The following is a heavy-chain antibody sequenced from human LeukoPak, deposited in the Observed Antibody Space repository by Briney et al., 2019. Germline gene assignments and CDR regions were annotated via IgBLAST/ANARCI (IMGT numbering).Heavy chain of an antibody. D-gene: IGHD3-9*01. CDR1: GFTFSSYS. V-gene: IGHV3-21*01. Sequence: GGSLRLSCAASGFTFSSYSMNWVRQAPGKGLEWVSSISSSSYIYYADSVKGRFTISRDNAKNSLYLQMNSLRAEDTAVYYCASWGDYDILTGYSYGMDVWGKGTTVTVSS. CDR2: ISSSSYI. J-gene: IGHJ6*04. CDR3: ASWGDYDILTGYSYGMDV.